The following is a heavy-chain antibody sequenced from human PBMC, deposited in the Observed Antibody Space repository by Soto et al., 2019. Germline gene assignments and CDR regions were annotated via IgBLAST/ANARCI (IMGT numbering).Heavy chain of an antibody. CDR3: ARGLDYNGMGV. J-gene: IGHJ6*02. D-gene: IGHD3-16*01. Sequence: SETLSLTCTVSGYSISGGYYWGWIRQPPGKGLEWIGTVYHSGSTYYKPSLKSRVTISIDTSKNQFSLKLTSVTAADTAVYYCARGLDYNGMGVWGQGTTVTVSS. CDR1: GYSISGGYY. V-gene: IGHV4-38-2*02. CDR2: VYHSGST.